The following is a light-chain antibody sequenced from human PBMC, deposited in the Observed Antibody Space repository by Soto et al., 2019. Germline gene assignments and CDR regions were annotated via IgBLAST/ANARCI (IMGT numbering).Light chain of an antibody. Sequence: EIVMTHSTATRSVSPGERAVLSCRASQSVSSNLAWYQQKPGQAPRLLIYGASTRATGIPARFSGSGSGTEFTLTISSLQSEDFAVYYCQQYNNWPRTFGQGTKVDIK. J-gene: IGKJ1*01. V-gene: IGKV3-15*01. CDR1: QSVSSN. CDR3: QQYNNWPRT. CDR2: GAS.